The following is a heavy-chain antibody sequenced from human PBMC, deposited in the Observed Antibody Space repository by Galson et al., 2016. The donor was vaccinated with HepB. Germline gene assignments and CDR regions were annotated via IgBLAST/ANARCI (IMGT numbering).Heavy chain of an antibody. CDR3: ARVAYYSDSRGHSLDN. CDR2: TRSRTNSYTT. V-gene: IGHV3-72*01. J-gene: IGHJ4*02. Sequence: SLRLSCAASGFTFSDHYMDWVRQAPGKGLEWVGRTRSRTNSYTTEYAASVQGRFTISRDDSKNSLYLQMNSLKTEDTAVYYCARVAYYSDSRGHSLDNWGQGTLVTVSS. D-gene: IGHD3-22*01. CDR1: GFTFSDHY.